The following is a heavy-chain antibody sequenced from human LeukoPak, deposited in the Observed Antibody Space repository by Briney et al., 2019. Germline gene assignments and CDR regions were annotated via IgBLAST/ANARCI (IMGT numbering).Heavy chain of an antibody. CDR3: AKVAIVQAYYGPFDY. D-gene: IGHD3-10*01. J-gene: IGHJ4*02. CDR2: ISYDGSDK. V-gene: IGHV3-30*18. Sequence: GGSLRLSCAASGFTFSTYGMHWVRQAPGKGLEWVTVISYDGSDKYYADSVKGRFTISRDNSKNTLYLQMNSLRAEDTAVYYCAKVAIVQAYYGPFDYWGQGTLVTGSS. CDR1: GFTFSTYG.